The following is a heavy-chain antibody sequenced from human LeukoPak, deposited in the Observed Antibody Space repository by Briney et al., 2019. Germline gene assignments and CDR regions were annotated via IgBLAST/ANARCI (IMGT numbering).Heavy chain of an antibody. CDR2: ISGSGGST. J-gene: IGHJ4*02. Sequence: GGSLRLSCAASGFTFSSYAMSWVRQAPGKGLEWVSAISGSGGSTYYADSVKGLFTISRDNSKNTLYLQMNSLRAEDTAVYYCARNQQLGYYFDYWGQGTLVTVTS. V-gene: IGHV3-23*01. D-gene: IGHD6-13*01. CDR1: GFTFSSYA. CDR3: ARNQQLGYYFDY.